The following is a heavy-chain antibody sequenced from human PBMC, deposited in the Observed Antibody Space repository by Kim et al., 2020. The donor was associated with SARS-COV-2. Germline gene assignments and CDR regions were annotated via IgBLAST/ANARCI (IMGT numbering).Heavy chain of an antibody. J-gene: IGHJ4*02. D-gene: IGHD1-26*01. CDR3: VRGGAGPVWDY. CDR1: GFDFSDFN. V-gene: IGHV3-48*02. CDR2: ITKTSDI. Sequence: GGSLRLSCVGSGFDFSDFNMNWVRQAPGKGLEWVSRITKTSDIRYADSVKGRFIVSRDNAKNSVFLQMNSLRDEDTAVYFCVRGGAGPVWDYWGQGTLVT.